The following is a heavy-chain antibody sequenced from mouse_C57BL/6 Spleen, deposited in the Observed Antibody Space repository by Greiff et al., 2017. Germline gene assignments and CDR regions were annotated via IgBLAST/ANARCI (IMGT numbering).Heavy chain of an antibody. CDR3: ARGDYGSSHWYFDV. CDR2: IYPRSGTT. Sequence: VQLQQSGAELARPGASVKLSCKASGYTFTSYGISWVKQRTGQGLEWIGEIYPRSGTTYYNEKFKGKATLTADKSSSTAYMELRSLTSEDSAVYFCARGDYGSSHWYFDVWGTGTTATVSS. J-gene: IGHJ1*03. CDR1: GYTFTSYG. V-gene: IGHV1-81*01. D-gene: IGHD1-1*01.